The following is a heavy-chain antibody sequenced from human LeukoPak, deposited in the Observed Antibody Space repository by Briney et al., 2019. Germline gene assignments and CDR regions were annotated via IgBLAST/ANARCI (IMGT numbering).Heavy chain of an antibody. V-gene: IGHV4-34*01. CDR2: INHRGST. J-gene: IGHJ4*02. CDR3: ARVRDTYYYDSSGQQFDY. D-gene: IGHD3-22*01. CDR1: GGSFSGYY. Sequence: PSETLSLTCAVYGGSFSGYYWSWIRQPPGKGLEWIGEINHRGSTNYNPSLKSRVTISVDTSKNQFSLKLSSVTAADTAVYYCARVRDTYYYDSSGQQFDYWGQGTLVTVSS.